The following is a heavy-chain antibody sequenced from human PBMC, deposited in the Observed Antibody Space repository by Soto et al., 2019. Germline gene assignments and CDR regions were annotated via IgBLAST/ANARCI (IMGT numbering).Heavy chain of an antibody. CDR2: IYYSGST. D-gene: IGHD5-12*01. Sequence: ETLSLTCTVSGGSISSYYWSWIRQPPGKGLEWIGYIYYSGSTNYNPSLKSRVTISVDTSKNQFSLKLSSVTAADTAVYYCARDEGRDGYMGDYGMDVWGQGTTVTVSS. J-gene: IGHJ6*02. V-gene: IGHV4-59*01. CDR1: GGSISSYY. CDR3: ARDEGRDGYMGDYGMDV.